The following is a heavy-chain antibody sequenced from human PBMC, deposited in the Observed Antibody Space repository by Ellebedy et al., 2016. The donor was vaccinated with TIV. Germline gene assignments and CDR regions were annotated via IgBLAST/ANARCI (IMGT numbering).Heavy chain of an antibody. CDR2: IYYSGST. Sequence: MPSETLSLTCTVSGCSISSSSYYWGWIRQPPGKGLEWIGSIYYSGSTYYNPSLKSRVTISVDTSKNQFSLKLSSVTAADTAVYYWARKCSGRYSSSWPRFGWFDPWGQGTLVTVSS. CDR1: GCSISSSSYY. V-gene: IGHV4-39*07. J-gene: IGHJ5*02. CDR3: ARKCSGRYSSSWPRFGWFDP. D-gene: IGHD6-13*01.